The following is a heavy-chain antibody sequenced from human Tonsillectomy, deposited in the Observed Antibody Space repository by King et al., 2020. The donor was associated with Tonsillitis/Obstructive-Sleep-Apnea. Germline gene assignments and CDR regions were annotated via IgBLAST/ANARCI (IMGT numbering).Heavy chain of an antibody. CDR3: ARDVVGDYYGSWSYRYFDY. CDR1: GFTVSSNY. CDR2: INSGGST. Sequence: VQLVESGGGLVQPGGSLRLSCAASGFTVSSNYMSWVRQAPGKGLEWVSVINSGGSTYYADSVKGRFTISRDNSKNTLYLQMNSLRAEDTAVYYCARDVVGDYYGSWSYRYFDYWGQGTLVTVSS. V-gene: IGHV3-66*01. D-gene: IGHD3-10*01. J-gene: IGHJ4*02.